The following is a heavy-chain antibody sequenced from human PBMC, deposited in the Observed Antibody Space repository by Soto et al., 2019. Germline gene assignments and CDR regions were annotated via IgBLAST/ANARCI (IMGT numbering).Heavy chain of an antibody. V-gene: IGHV3-23*01. CDR1: GFTFSSYA. CDR2: ISGSGGST. CDR3: AKASFLWFGELFLEGYFDY. Sequence: GGSLRLSCAASGFTFSSYAMSWVRQAPGKGLEWVSAISGSGGSTYYADSVKGRFTISRDNSKNTLYLQMNSLRAEDTAVYYCAKASFLWFGELFLEGYFDYWGQGTLVTVSS. J-gene: IGHJ4*02. D-gene: IGHD3-10*01.